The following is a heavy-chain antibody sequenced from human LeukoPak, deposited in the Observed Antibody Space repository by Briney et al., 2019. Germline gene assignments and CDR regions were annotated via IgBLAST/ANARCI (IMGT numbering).Heavy chain of an antibody. CDR2: INPDNGNT. CDR3: ARDAVGSYAKV. D-gene: IGHD3-10*01. Sequence: ASVKVSCKASGYTFTSYGISWVRQAPGHGLEWMGWINPDNGNTHYTQKFQGRVTLTTDTSTSTANMELRSLRSDDTAVYYCARDAVGSYAKVWGQGTLVTVSS. J-gene: IGHJ4*02. V-gene: IGHV1-18*01. CDR1: GYTFTSYG.